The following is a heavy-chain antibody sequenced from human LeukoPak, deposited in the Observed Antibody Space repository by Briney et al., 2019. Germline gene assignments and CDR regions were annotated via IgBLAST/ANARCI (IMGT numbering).Heavy chain of an antibody. CDR3: AKRSGDGYNGLDY. CDR1: GFTFSSYA. D-gene: IGHD5-24*01. J-gene: IGHJ4*02. CDR2: ISGSGGKT. Sequence: PGGSLRLSCAASGFTFSSYAMDWVRQAPGKGLEWVSTISGSGGKTSYADSVKGRFTISRDNSKNTLYLQMNSLRAEDTAVYYCAKRSGDGYNGLDYWGQGTLVTVSS. V-gene: IGHV3-23*01.